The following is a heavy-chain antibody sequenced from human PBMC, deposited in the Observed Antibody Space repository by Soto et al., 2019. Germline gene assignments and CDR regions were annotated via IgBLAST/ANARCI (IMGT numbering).Heavy chain of an antibody. CDR1: GFNFKKFA. V-gene: IGHV3-23*01. CDR3: AKADGEQWLIPHLDN. D-gene: IGHD6-19*01. J-gene: IGHJ4*02. Sequence: VLLLESGGGVVQPGGSLRLSCEASGFNFKKFAMGWVRQAPGEGLERVSGISCCGGSTFYADSVKGRFSLARDDSKNTLSLQLNSLRVEDTAHYYCAKADGEQWLIPHLDNWGQGTLVTFS. CDR2: ISCCGGST.